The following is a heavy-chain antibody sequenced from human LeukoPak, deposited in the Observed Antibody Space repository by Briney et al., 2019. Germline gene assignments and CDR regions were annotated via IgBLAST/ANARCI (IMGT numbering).Heavy chain of an antibody. J-gene: IGHJ4*02. V-gene: IGHV4-59*01. CDR2: IYYSGST. CDR3: ARVSPAYDILTGYYYYFDY. CDR1: GGSISSYY. D-gene: IGHD3-9*01. Sequence: PSETLSLTCTVSGGSISSYYWGWIRQPPGKGLEWIGYIYYSGSTNYDPSLKSRVTISVDTSKNQFSLKLSSVTAADTAVYYCARVSPAYDILTGYYYYFDYWGQGTLVTVSS.